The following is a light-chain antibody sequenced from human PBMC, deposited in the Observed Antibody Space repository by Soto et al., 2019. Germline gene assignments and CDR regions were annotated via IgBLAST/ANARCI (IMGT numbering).Light chain of an antibody. CDR1: QSIRNF. CDR2: SSS. J-gene: IGKJ1*01. Sequence: DIQMTQSPSSLSASVGDRVTITCRTSQSIRNFLHWYQQKPGTVPKLLISSSSTLESGVPSRFSVGGSETDFTLAITNLQPEDFATYLCQQNYLPPWTFGPGTRVEIK. CDR3: QQNYLPPWT. V-gene: IGKV1-39*01.